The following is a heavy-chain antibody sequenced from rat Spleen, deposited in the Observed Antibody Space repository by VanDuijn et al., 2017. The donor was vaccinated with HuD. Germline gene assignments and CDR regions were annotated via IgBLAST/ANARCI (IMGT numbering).Heavy chain of an antibody. J-gene: IGHJ2*01. CDR1: GFSLRSSH. V-gene: IGHV2-43*01. Sequence: QVQLKESGPGLVQSSQTLSLTCTVSGFSLRSSHVTWVRQPPGKGLEWLGIIWTGGSTAYNSLLKSRLSITRDTSKSQVFLKMNSLQTEDTATYSCARDFGPFGITYWGQGVMVTVSS. CDR2: IWTGGST. D-gene: IGHD4-3*01. CDR3: ARDFGPFGITY.